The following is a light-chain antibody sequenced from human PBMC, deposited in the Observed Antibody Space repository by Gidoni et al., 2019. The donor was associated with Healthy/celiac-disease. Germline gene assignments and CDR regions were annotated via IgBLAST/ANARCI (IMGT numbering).Light chain of an antibody. Sequence: IVLTPPPGTLSLSPGERATLSCRASQSVSSSYLAWYQQKPGQAPRLLIYGASSRATGIPDRISSSGSRTDITITISRQEEEDVAVYYWQQYGSSPRTFGEGTKVEIK. J-gene: IGKJ1*01. CDR3: QQYGSSPRT. CDR2: GAS. V-gene: IGKV3-20*01. CDR1: QSVSSSY.